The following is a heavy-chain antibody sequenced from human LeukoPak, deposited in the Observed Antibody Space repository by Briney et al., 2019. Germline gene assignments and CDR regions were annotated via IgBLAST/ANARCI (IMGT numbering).Heavy chain of an antibody. J-gene: IGHJ6*02. CDR3: AREDDPARFVYYYYGMDV. Sequence: GGSLRLSCAASGFTFSTYSINWVRQAPGKGLEWVSSISSSSSYIYYADSVKGRFTTSRDNAKNSLYLQMNSLRAEDTAVYYCAREDDPARFVYYYYGMDVWGQGTTVTVSS. D-gene: IGHD2-15*01. CDR2: ISSSSSYI. CDR1: GFTFSTYS. V-gene: IGHV3-21*01.